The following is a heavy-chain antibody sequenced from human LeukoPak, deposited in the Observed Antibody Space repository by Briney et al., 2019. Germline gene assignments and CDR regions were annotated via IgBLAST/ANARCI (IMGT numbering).Heavy chain of an antibody. J-gene: IGHJ4*02. V-gene: IGHV3-53*01. CDR2: IYAGGST. CDR3: ATTIPYGSWRQRPGKYYFDY. D-gene: IGHD3-10*01. Sequence: GGSLRLSCAASGFTVSTNYMSWVRQAPGKGLGWVSTIYAGGSTYYADSVKGRFTISRDSSKNTLYFQMNSLRAEDTAVYYCATTIPYGSWRQRPGKYYFDYWGQGTLVTVSS. CDR1: GFTVSTNY.